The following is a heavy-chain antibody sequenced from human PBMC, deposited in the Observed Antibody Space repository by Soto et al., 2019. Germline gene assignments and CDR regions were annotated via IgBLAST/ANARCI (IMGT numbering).Heavy chain of an antibody. CDR1: GFTFSSYA. V-gene: IGHV3-23*01. D-gene: IGHD2-15*01. CDR2: VSIGGST. Sequence: DVQLLESGGGLVQPEGSLRLSCAASGFTFSSYAMGWVRQGPGKGLEWVAVVSIGGSTLYADSVRGRLTISRDNSKNTLSMQVNSLTAEHTAVYFCAKRRGAGGHFDYWGQGALVTVSS. CDR3: AKRRGAGGHFDY. J-gene: IGHJ4*02.